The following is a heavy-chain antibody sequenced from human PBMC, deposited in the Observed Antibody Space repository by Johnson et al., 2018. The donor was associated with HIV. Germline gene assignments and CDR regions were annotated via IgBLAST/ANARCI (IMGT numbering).Heavy chain of an antibody. CDR3: AKDMGAYQLLYAFDI. J-gene: IGHJ3*02. V-gene: IGHV3-30-3*02. Sequence: QVQLVESGGGVVQPGGSLRLSCAASGFTFSSYAMHWVRQAPGKGLEWVAVISYDGSNKYYADSVKGRFTISRDNSKNTLYLQMNSLRAEDTAVYYCAKDMGAYQLLYAFDIWGQGTMVTVSS. CDR1: GFTFSSYA. D-gene: IGHD2-2*02. CDR2: ISYDGSNK.